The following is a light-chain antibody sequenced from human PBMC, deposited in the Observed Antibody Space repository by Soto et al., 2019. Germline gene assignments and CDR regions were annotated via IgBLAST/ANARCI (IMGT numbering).Light chain of an antibody. CDR3: QQSGTSPPVA. CDR1: QSISSW. CDR2: DAS. Sequence: DIQMTQSPSTLSASVGDRVTITCRASQSISSWLAWYQQKPGKAPKLLIYDASSLESGVPSRFSGSGSGTEFTLTISSLQPDDFAVYYCQQSGTSPPVAFGGGTKVDIK. J-gene: IGKJ4*01. V-gene: IGKV1-5*01.